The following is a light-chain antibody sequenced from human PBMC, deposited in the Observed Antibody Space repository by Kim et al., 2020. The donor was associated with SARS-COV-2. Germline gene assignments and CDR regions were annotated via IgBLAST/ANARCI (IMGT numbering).Light chain of an antibody. CDR2: GAS. Sequence: PGERVTLSCRASQSVSRSYLTWYQQKPGQAPRLLIYGASTRATSIPARFSGSGSGTDFTLTISSLQPEDFAVYYCQQDYNLPLTFGGGTKVDIK. V-gene: IGKV3D-7*01. J-gene: IGKJ4*01. CDR1: QSVSRSY. CDR3: QQDYNLPLT.